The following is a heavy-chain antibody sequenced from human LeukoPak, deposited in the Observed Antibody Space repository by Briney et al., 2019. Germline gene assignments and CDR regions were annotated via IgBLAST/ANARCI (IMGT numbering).Heavy chain of an antibody. J-gene: IGHJ4*02. Sequence: GGSLRLSCAASEFTFSSYSMNWVRQAPGKGLEWVSYISSSSTNIYYADSVKGRFTISRDNAKNSLCLQMNSLRVEDTAVFYCARDQYNTWSRRGNFDSWGQGTLVIVSS. CDR1: EFTFSSYS. V-gene: IGHV3-48*01. D-gene: IGHD3-3*01. CDR2: ISSSSTNI. CDR3: ARDQYNTWSRRGNFDS.